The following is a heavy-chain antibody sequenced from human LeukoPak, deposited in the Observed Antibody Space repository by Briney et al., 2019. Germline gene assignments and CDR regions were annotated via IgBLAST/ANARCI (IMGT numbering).Heavy chain of an antibody. CDR3: TRTAMADY. Sequence: GGSLRLSCAASGFTFSGSAMHWVRQASGRGLEWVGRIRSKANSYATAYAASVKGRFTISRDDSKNTAYLQMNSLKTEDTAVYYCTRTAMADYWGQGTLVTVSS. V-gene: IGHV3-73*01. CDR2: IRSKANSYAT. J-gene: IGHJ4*02. D-gene: IGHD5-18*01. CDR1: GFTFSGSA.